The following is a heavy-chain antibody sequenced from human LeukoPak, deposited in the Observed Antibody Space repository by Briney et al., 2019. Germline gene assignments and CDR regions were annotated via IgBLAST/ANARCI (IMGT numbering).Heavy chain of an antibody. V-gene: IGHV3-30*02. D-gene: IGHD6-13*01. CDR1: GFTFTSYG. CDR2: IHYDRSNK. Sequence: SGGSLRLSCAASGFTFTSYGMHWVRQAPGRGLEWVAFIHYDRSNKYYADSVKGRFTISRDNSKNTLYLQMNSLRAEDTAVYYCAKDSEAWGIAALGGVFDIWGQGTMVTVSS. J-gene: IGHJ3*02. CDR3: AKDSEAWGIAALGGVFDI.